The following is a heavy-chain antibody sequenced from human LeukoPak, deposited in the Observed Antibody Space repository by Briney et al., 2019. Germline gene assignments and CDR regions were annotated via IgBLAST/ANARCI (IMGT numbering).Heavy chain of an antibody. J-gene: IGHJ3*02. CDR1: GYTFTSYY. V-gene: IGHV1-2*06. D-gene: IGHD3-22*01. CDR2: INPNNGGT. CDR3: AGEDNSSGYRPFDI. Sequence: ASVKVSCKASGYTFTSYYIHWVRQAPGQGLEWMGRINPNNGGTNYAQKFQGRVTMTRDMSMSTAYMELSRLRPVDTAVYYCAGEDNSSGYRPFDIWGQRTMVTVPS.